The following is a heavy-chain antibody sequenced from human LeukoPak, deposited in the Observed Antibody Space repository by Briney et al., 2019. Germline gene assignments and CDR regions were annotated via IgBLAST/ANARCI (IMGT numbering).Heavy chain of an antibody. V-gene: IGHV3-23*01. CDR1: GFTFSSYG. CDR3: AKHSGSYFIYYVDS. D-gene: IGHD1-26*01. CDR2: ISGSGYNT. Sequence: PGGSLRLSCAGSGFTFSSYGMSWVRQAPGKGLESVSTISGSGYNTYYADSVKGRFSISRDNSANTLYLQMNSLRAEDTALYYCAKHSGSYFIYYVDSWGQGTLVTVSS. J-gene: IGHJ4*02.